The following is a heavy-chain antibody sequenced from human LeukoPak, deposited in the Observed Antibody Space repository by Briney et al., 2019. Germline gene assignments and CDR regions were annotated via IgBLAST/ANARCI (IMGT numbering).Heavy chain of an antibody. CDR3: VRFGSNWGFRYFDL. V-gene: IGHV1-2*02. J-gene: IGHJ2*01. Sequence: ASVKVSCKASGYTFTGYYMHWVRQAPGQGLEWMGWINPNSGGTNYAQKFQGRVTMTRDTSISTAYMELSRLRSDDMAVYYCVRFGSNWGFRYFDLWGRGTLVTVSS. CDR1: GYTFTGYY. CDR2: INPNSGGT. D-gene: IGHD7-27*01.